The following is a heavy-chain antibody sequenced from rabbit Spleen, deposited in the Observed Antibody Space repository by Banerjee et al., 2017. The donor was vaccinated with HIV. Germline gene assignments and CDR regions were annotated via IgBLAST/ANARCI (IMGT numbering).Heavy chain of an antibody. J-gene: IGHJ6*01. CDR3: ARDTGTSFSTYGMDL. Sequence: QEQLEESGGDLVKPEGSLTLTCTASGFSFSSSYWICWVRQAPEKGLERIACIYAGSSGNTYYASWAKGRFTISKSSSTTVTLQMTSLTVADTATYFCARDTGTSFSTYGMDLWGPGTLVTVS. V-gene: IGHV1S45*01. D-gene: IGHD7-1*01. CDR1: GFSFSSSYW. CDR2: IYAGSSGNT.